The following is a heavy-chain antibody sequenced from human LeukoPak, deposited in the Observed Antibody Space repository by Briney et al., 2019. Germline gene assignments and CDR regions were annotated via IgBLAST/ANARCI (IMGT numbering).Heavy chain of an antibody. J-gene: IGHJ4*02. CDR3: ASRKLGNDY. D-gene: IGHD7-27*01. CDR1: GGSFSGYY. V-gene: IGHV4-34*01. Sequence: SETLSLTCAVYGGSFSGYYWSWIRQPPGKGLEWIGEINHSGSTNYNPSLRSRVTISVDTSKNQFSLKLSSVTAADTAVYYCASRKLGNDYWGQGTLVTVSS. CDR2: INHSGST.